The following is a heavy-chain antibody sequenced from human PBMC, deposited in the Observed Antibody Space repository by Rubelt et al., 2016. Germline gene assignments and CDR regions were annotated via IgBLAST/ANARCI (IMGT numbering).Heavy chain of an antibody. J-gene: IGHJ4*02. D-gene: IGHD3-22*01. CDR1: GFTFSSYE. V-gene: IGHV3-48*03. Sequence: EVQLVESGGGLVQPGGSLRLSCAASGFTFSSYEMNWVRQAPGKGLEWVSSISSSSSYIYYADSVKGRFTISRDNAKNSLYLQMNSLRAEDTAVYYCARGLVVTASQFDYWGQGTLVTVSS. CDR3: ARGLVVTASQFDY. CDR2: ISSSSSYI.